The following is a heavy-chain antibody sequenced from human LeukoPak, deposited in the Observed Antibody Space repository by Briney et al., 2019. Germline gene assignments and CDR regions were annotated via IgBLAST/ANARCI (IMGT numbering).Heavy chain of an antibody. J-gene: IGHJ4*02. D-gene: IGHD3-10*01. V-gene: IGHV1-69*13. CDR2: IIPIFGTA. CDR1: GGTLSSFT. Sequence: SVKVSCKASGGTLSSFTISWVRQAPGQGIEWMGGIIPIFGTANYAQKFQGRVTITADESTRTAYMELSSLRSEDTAVYYCASRGYGSGSYYGSDYWGQGTLVTVSS. CDR3: ASRGYGSGSYYGSDY.